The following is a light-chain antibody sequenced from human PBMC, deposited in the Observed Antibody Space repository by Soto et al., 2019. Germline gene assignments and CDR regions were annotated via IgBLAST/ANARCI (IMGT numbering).Light chain of an antibody. CDR2: DAS. Sequence: EIVLTQSPATLSLSPGERATLSCRASQSVSSYLAWYQQKPGQAPRLLIYDASNRATGIPARFSGSGSGTDFTLTISSLEPEDFAVYYWQQSGAFGPGTKVDIK. V-gene: IGKV3-11*01. J-gene: IGKJ3*01. CDR3: QQSGA. CDR1: QSVSSY.